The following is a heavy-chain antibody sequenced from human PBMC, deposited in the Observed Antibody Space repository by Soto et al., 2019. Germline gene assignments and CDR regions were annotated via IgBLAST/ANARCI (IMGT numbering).Heavy chain of an antibody. V-gene: IGHV4-61*01. D-gene: IGHD2-2*02. CDR1: GGSVSSGSYY. J-gene: IGHJ6*02. CDR2: IYYSGST. CDR3: ASVTRTCISTSCYRYYYGMDV. Sequence: QVQLQESGPGLVKPSETLSLTCTVSGGSVSSGSYYWSWIRQPPGKGLEWIGYIYYSGSTNYNPPLKSRVTISVDPSKNQFSLKLSSVTAADTAVYYCASVTRTCISTSCYRYYYGMDVWGQGTTVTVSS.